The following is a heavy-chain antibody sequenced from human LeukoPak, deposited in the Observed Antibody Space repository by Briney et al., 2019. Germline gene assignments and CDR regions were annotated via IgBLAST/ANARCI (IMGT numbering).Heavy chain of an antibody. Sequence: PGGSLRLSCVASGFTLRNYGMHWVRQAPGKGLEWVAVLWRDGTNNFYADSVKGRFRFSRDNSKDIPYLQMNSLRAEDTAVYYCAKEYEIFVGAFDIWGQGTMVTVSS. CDR1: GFTLRNYG. CDR2: LWRDGTNN. D-gene: IGHD3-9*01. V-gene: IGHV3-33*06. CDR3: AKEYEIFVGAFDI. J-gene: IGHJ3*02.